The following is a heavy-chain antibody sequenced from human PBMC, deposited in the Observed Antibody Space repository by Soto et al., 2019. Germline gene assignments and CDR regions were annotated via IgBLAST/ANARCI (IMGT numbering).Heavy chain of an antibody. V-gene: IGHV1-69*02. D-gene: IGHD1-26*01. CDR2: IIPIVGIV. Sequence: QVQLVQSGAEVKKPGSSVKVSCKASGGTFSTYTVTWMRQAPGQGLEWMGRIIPIVGIVNYAQKFQGRVTITADKSTSIAYMELSSLRSEDTAVYYCATITSGSYGGDYWGQGTLVTVSS. CDR1: GGTFSTYT. J-gene: IGHJ4*02. CDR3: ATITSGSYGGDY.